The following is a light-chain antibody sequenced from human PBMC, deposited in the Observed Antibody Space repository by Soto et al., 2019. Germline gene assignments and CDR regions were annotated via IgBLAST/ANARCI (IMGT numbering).Light chain of an antibody. V-gene: IGKV3D-20*02. J-gene: IGKJ4*01. Sequence: EIVLTQSPGTLSLSPGERATLSCRASQSITHNYLPWSQQKPGCAHRLLIYGASCRATVIPARFRASSSGTDFPLPISRLEPEDFAVYYCQQRSNWPPTFGGVTKLDIK. CDR1: QSITHNY. CDR2: GAS. CDR3: QQRSNWPPT.